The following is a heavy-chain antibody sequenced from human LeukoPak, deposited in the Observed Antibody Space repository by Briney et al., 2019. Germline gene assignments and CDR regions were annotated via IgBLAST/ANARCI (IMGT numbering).Heavy chain of an antibody. V-gene: IGHV3-72*01. CDR3: ASFVVG. Sequence: PGGSLRLSCAASGFTFSDHYMDWVRQAPGQGLEWVGRTRNKANSYTTEYAASVKGRFTISRDDSKNSLYLQMNSLKTEDTAVYYCASFVVGWGQGTLVTVSS. J-gene: IGHJ4*02. D-gene: IGHD2-15*01. CDR2: TRNKANSYTT. CDR1: GFTFSDHY.